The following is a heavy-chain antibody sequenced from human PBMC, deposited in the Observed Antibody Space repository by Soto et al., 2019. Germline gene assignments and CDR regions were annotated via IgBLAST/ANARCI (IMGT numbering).Heavy chain of an antibody. J-gene: IGHJ5*02. CDR1: GDNFPNYW. CDR2: IYPDDSDT. V-gene: IGHV5-51*03. CDR3: ARLSGDDSGGYYFANWFDP. Sequence: EVQLVQSGAEVKKPGESLKISCKGSGDNFPNYWIGWVRQMPGKGLEWLGIIYPDDSDTRYSPSFQGQVTISAAKSIRTAYLQWSSLKASDTAMYYCARLSGDDSGGYYFANWFDPWGQGTLVTVSS. D-gene: IGHD3-22*01.